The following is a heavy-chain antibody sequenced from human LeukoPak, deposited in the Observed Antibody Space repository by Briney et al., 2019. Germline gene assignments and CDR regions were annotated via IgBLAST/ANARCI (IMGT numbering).Heavy chain of an antibody. J-gene: IGHJ4*02. D-gene: IGHD3-22*01. CDR2: ISAYNGNT. CDR1: GYTFTSYG. CDR3: ARANYYDSSGYYYY. Sequence: GASVKVSCKAPGYTFTSYGISWVRQAPGQGLEWMGWISAYNGNTNYAQKLQGRVTMTTDTSTSTAYMELRSLRSDDTAVYYCARANYYDSSGYYYYWGQGTLVTVSS. V-gene: IGHV1-18*01.